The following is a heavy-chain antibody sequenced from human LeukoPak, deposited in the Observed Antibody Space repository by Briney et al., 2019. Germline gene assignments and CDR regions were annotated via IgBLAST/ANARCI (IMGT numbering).Heavy chain of an antibody. J-gene: IGHJ5*02. V-gene: IGHV3-21*01. D-gene: IGHD3-22*01. CDR3: ARDSFVDDSSGYFYGGPINWFDP. CDR2: ISSSSYK. CDR1: GFTFSSYT. Sequence: GGSLRLSCSVSGFTFSSYTINWVRQAPGKGLEWVSSISSSSYKYYADSVKGRFTISRDNVKNSLYLQMNSLRAEDTAVYYCARDSFVDDSSGYFYGGPINWFDPWGQGTLVTVSS.